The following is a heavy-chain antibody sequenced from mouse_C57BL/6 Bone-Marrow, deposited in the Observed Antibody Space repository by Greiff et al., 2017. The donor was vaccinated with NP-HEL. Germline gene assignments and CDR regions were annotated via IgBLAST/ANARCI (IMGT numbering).Heavy chain of an antibody. CDR1: GYTFTSYW. CDR2: IDPNSGGT. V-gene: IGHV1-72*01. CDR3: ARSRGYDGYYVVYFDY. Sequence: QVQLQQPGAELVKPGASVKLSCKASGYTFTSYWMHWVKQRPGRGLEWIGRIDPNSGGTKYNEKFKSKATLTVDKSSSTAYMQLSSLTSEDSAVYYCARSRGYDGYYVVYFDYWGQGTTVTVSS. J-gene: IGHJ2*01. D-gene: IGHD2-3*01.